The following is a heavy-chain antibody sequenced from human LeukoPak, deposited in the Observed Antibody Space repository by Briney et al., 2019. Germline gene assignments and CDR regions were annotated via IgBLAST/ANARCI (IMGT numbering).Heavy chain of an antibody. CDR3: AKDQGGPDY. Sequence: GGSLRLSCAASGFTFSSCGMHWVRQAPGKGLEWVAVISYDGSNKYYADSVKGRFTISRDNSKNTLYLQMNSLRAEDTAVYYCAKDQGGPDYWGQGTLVTVSS. D-gene: IGHD2-15*01. CDR2: ISYDGSNK. V-gene: IGHV3-30*18. J-gene: IGHJ4*02. CDR1: GFTFSSCG.